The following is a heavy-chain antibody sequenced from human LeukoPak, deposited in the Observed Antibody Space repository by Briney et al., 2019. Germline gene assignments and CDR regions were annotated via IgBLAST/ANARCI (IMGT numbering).Heavy chain of an antibody. CDR3: AREIFGSGSYPDF. V-gene: IGHV3-53*01. CDR1: GFTVSSNY. CDR2: IYSGGST. D-gene: IGHD3-10*01. Sequence: GGSLRLSCAASGFTVSSNYMSWVRQAPGKGLEWVSAIYSGGSTYYADSVRGQFTISRDNSKNTVSLQINNLRPEDTAVYYCAREIFGSGSYPDFWGQGTLVTVSS. J-gene: IGHJ4*02.